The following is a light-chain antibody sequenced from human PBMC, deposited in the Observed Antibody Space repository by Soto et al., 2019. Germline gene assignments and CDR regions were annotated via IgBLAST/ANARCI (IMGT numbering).Light chain of an antibody. J-gene: IGKJ3*01. CDR1: QSILFSSNNKNY. CDR2: WAS. Sequence: DIVMTQSPDSLAVSLGERATINCKSSQSILFSSNNKNYLAWYQQKPGQPPKLLFYWASTRESGVPDRFSGSGSGTEFTLAISSLQAEDVAVYYCQQYYDTPFTFGPGTKVDIK. CDR3: QQYYDTPFT. V-gene: IGKV4-1*01.